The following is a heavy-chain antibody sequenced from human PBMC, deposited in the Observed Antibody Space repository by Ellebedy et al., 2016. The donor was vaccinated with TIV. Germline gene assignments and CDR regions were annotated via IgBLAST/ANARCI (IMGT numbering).Heavy chain of an antibody. D-gene: IGHD6-25*01. CDR3: ARDTGRIAAAGLDF. V-gene: IGHV1-46*04. CDR2: INPSGGTT. CDR1: GRTFSSYV. J-gene: IGHJ4*02. Sequence: ASVKVSCKTSGRTFSSYVINWVRQAPGQGLEWMGIINPSGGTTTYAQKLQGRVTMTRDPSTSTVYMELTSLRSEDTAMYYCARDTGRIAAAGLDFWGQGTLVTVSS.